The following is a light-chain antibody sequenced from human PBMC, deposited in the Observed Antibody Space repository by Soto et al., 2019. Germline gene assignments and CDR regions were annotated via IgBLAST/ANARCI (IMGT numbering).Light chain of an antibody. J-gene: IGKJ1*01. V-gene: IGKV4-1*01. Sequence: DIVMTQYPDSLAVSLGERATINCKSSQSVLYSSNNKNYLAWYNQKPGQPPKLLISWASTRETSVPDQFSGGGSGADFTLTISSLQAEDVSVYYCQQYHTTPQTFGQGTKVEIK. CDR3: QQYHTTPQT. CDR2: WAS. CDR1: QSVLYSSNNKNY.